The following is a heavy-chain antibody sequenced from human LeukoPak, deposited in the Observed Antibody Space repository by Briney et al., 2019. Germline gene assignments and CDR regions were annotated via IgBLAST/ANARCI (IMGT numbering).Heavy chain of an antibody. CDR1: GFTFSTYG. Sequence: QTGGSLRLSCAASGFTFSTYGIHWVRQAPGKGLEWVAFIRYDGSNKYYADSVKGRFTISRDNSKNTLYLQMNSLRADDTAVYYCAKDSGLVGARYYFDYWGQGTLVTVSS. V-gene: IGHV3-30*02. CDR2: IRYDGSNK. D-gene: IGHD1-26*01. J-gene: IGHJ4*02. CDR3: AKDSGLVGARYYFDY.